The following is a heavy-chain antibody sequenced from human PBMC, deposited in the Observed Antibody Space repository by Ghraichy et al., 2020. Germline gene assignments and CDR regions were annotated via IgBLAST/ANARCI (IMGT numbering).Heavy chain of an antibody. CDR3: STLAISVMAGPLYYFDY. D-gene: IGHD5-24*01. J-gene: IGHJ4*02. CDR2: IKSKTDGGTT. V-gene: IGHV3-15*07. Sequence: GGSLRLSCAASGFTFSNAWMNWVRQAPGKGLEWVGRIKSKTDGGTTDYAAPVKGRFTISRDDSKNTLYLQMNSLKTEDTAVYYCSTLAISVMAGPLYYFDYWGQGTLVTVSS. CDR1: GFTFSNAW.